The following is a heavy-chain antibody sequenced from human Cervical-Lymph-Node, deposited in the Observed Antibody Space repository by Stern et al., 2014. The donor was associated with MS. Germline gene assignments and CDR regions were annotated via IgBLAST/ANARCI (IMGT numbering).Heavy chain of an antibody. V-gene: IGHV3-9*01. J-gene: IGHJ4*02. CDR2: MSWHSGGI. D-gene: IGHD3-22*01. Sequence: EVQLVESGGGLIQPGRSLRLSCAAAGFTFDASAMHWVRHAPRQGPELGSGMSWHSGGIGYADSVKGRFIISRDNAKDSLFLQMNSLRAEDTALYYCVTAYYDSSGYFYTHWGQGTLVTVSS. CDR1: GFTFDASA. CDR3: VTAYYDSSGYFYTH.